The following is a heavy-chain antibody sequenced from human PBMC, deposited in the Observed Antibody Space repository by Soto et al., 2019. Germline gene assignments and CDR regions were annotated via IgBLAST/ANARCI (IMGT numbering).Heavy chain of an antibody. J-gene: IGHJ6*02. D-gene: IGHD2-2*01. V-gene: IGHV1-69*13. Sequence: SVKVSCKASGGTFSSYAISWVRQAPGQGLEWMGGIIPIFGTANYAQKFQGRVTITADESTSTAYMELSSLRSEDTAVYYCARVGVVVPAAIHYYYYGMDVWGQGTTVTVSS. CDR1: GGTFSSYA. CDR2: IIPIFGTA. CDR3: ARVGVVVPAAIHYYYYGMDV.